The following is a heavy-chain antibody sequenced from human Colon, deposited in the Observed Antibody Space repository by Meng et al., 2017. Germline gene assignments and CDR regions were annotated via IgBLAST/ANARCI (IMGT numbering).Heavy chain of an antibody. J-gene: IGHJ4*02. CDR1: GFTFSSYG. D-gene: IGHD6-19*01. CDR2: IWYDGSNK. CDR3: ARDRGAVAGEFDY. V-gene: IGHV3-33*01. Sequence: QGQRVESGGGVVEPGRSLRLAGAASGFTFSSYGMHWVRQAPGKGLDWVALIWYDGSNKHYADSVKGRFTISRDDSKNTLYLQMNSLRAEDTAVYYCARDRGAVAGEFDYWGQGTLVTVSS.